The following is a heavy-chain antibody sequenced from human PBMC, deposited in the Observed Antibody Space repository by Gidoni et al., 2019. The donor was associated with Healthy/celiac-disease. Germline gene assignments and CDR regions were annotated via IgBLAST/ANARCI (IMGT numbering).Heavy chain of an antibody. CDR1: GFTFSSYA. Sequence: QVQLVESGGGVVQPGRSLRLSCAASGFTFSSYAMHWVRQAPGKGLEWVAVISYDGSNKYYADSVKGRFTISRDNSKNTLYLQMNSLRAEDTAVYYCARESTHRLTGTDSWGQGTLVTVSS. CDR3: ARESTHRLTGTDS. J-gene: IGHJ5*01. V-gene: IGHV3-30*01. D-gene: IGHD1-1*01. CDR2: ISYDGSNK.